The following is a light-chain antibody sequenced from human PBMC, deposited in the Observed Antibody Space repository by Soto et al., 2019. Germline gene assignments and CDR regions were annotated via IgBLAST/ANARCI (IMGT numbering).Light chain of an antibody. CDR2: DAS. CDR1: QSVSSY. V-gene: IGKV3-11*01. J-gene: IGKJ4*01. Sequence: EIVLTQSPATLSLSPGERATLSCRASQSVSSYLAWYQQKPGQAPRLLIYDASNRATGIPARFSGSGSGTDFTLTISSLGPEDFAVYYCQQRSNWPLTFGVGTKVEIK. CDR3: QQRSNWPLT.